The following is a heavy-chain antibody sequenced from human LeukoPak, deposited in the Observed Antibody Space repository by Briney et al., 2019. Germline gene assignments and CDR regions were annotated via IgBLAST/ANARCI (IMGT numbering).Heavy chain of an antibody. V-gene: IGHV3-7*01. CDR2: IKQDGSEK. CDR1: GFTFSSYW. CDR3: AELGITMIGGV. Sequence: PGGSLRLSCAASGFTFSSYWMSWVRQAPGKGLEWVANIKQDGSEKYYVDSVKGRFTISRDNSKNTLYLQMNSLRAEDTAVYYCAELGITMIGGVWGKGTTVTISS. D-gene: IGHD3-10*02. J-gene: IGHJ6*04.